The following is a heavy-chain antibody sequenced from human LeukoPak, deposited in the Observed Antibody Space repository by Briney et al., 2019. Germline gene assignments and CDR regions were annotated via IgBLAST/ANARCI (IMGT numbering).Heavy chain of an antibody. Sequence: GGSLRLSCAASGFTFSSSAMSWVRQAPGKGLEWVSAISGSGGSTYYADSVKGRLTISRDNSKNTLYLQMNSLRAEDTAIYYCAKDLRCSSTSCYGMDVWGQGTTVTVSS. J-gene: IGHJ6*02. CDR2: ISGSGGST. V-gene: IGHV3-23*01. CDR3: AKDLRCSSTSCYGMDV. CDR1: GFTFSSSA. D-gene: IGHD2-2*01.